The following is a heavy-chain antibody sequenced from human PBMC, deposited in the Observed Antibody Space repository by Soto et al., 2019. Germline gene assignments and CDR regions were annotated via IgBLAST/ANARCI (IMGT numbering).Heavy chain of an antibody. Sequence: GASVKVSCKASGYTFTGYYMHWVRQAPGQGLEWMGWINPNSGGTNYAQKFQGRVTMTRDTSISTAYMELSRLRSDDTAVYYCARDGQQLVSFHRYYYGMDVWGQGTTVTVSS. CDR3: ARDGQQLVSFHRYYYGMDV. V-gene: IGHV1-2*02. CDR1: GYTFTGYY. J-gene: IGHJ6*02. CDR2: INPNSGGT. D-gene: IGHD6-13*01.